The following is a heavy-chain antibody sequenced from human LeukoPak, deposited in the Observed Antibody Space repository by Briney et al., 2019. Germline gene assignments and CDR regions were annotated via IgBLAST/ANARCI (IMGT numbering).Heavy chain of an antibody. CDR2: IRYDGSNK. D-gene: IGHD3-3*01. CDR1: GFTFSSYG. CDR3: AKDLGDYDFWSGYYYFDY. Sequence: GGSLRLSCAASGFTFSSYGMHWVRQAPGKGLEWVAFIRYDGSNKYYADSVKGRFTISRDNSKNTLYLQMNSLRAEDTAVYYCAKDLGDYDFWSGYYYFDYWGQGTLVTVSS. V-gene: IGHV3-30*02. J-gene: IGHJ4*02.